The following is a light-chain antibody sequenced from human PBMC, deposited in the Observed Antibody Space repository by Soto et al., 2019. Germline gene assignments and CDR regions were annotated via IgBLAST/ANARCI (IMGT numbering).Light chain of an antibody. J-gene: IGKJ4*01. CDR2: DAS. CDR3: QHRSNWPLT. V-gene: IGKV3-11*01. Sequence: EIVMTQSPATLSASPGERAPLSCRASQSVSSFLAWYQQKPGQAPRLLIYDASNRATGIPARFSGSGSGTDFTLTISSLEPEDFAVYYCQHRSNWPLTFGGGTKVDIK. CDR1: QSVSSF.